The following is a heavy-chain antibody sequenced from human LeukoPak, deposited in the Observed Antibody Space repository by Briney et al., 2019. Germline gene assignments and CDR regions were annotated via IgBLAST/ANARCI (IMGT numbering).Heavy chain of an antibody. CDR3: ARGYDFWSGYGIRFDP. J-gene: IGHJ5*02. D-gene: IGHD3-3*01. V-gene: IGHV4-61*01. CDR2: IYYSGST. Sequence: SETLSLTCTASGGSVSSGSYYWNWIRQPPGKGLEWIGYIYYSGSTKYNPSLKSRVTISVDTSKNQFSLKLNSVTAADTAVYFCARGYDFWSGYGIRFDPWGQGTLVTVSS. CDR1: GGSVSSGSYY.